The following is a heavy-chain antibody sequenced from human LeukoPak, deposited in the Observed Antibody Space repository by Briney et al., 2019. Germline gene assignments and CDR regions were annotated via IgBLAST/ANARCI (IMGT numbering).Heavy chain of an antibody. Sequence: GASVKVSCKASGYSFTNYDINWVRQATGQGLEWMGWMNPKSGDTGYSQKFQGRVFITRDTSINTAYMELSSLGSDDTAVYYCARGGYSGYDPSGYWGQGTLVTVSS. V-gene: IGHV1-8*03. D-gene: IGHD5-12*01. J-gene: IGHJ4*02. CDR3: ARGGYSGYDPSGY. CDR2: MNPKSGDT. CDR1: GYSFTNYD.